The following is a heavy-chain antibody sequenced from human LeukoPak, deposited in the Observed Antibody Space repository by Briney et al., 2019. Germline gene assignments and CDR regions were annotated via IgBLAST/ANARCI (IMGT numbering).Heavy chain of an antibody. CDR1: GFTFSSYW. J-gene: IGHJ4*02. CDR3: ARDESEYGDYAIDMGY. CDR2: INSDGSSI. Sequence: PGGSLRLSCAASGFTFSSYWMHWVRQAPGKGLVWVSRINSDGSSITYADSVKGRFTISRDNAKNTLYLQMNSLRVEDTALYYCARDESEYGDYAIDMGYWGQGTLVTVSS. D-gene: IGHD4-17*01. V-gene: IGHV3-74*03.